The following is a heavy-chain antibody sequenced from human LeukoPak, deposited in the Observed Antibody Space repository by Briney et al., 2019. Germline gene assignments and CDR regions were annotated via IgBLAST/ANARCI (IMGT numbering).Heavy chain of an antibody. V-gene: IGHV1-69*01. D-gene: IGHD2-2*01. CDR1: GGTFSSYA. Sequence: AASVKVSCKASGGTFSSYAISWVRQAPGQGLEWMGGISPIFGTANYAQKCQGRVTITADESTSTAYMELSSLRSEDTAVYYCASLGYCSSTSCSFAWGQGTLVTVSS. J-gene: IGHJ5*02. CDR2: ISPIFGTA. CDR3: ASLGYCSSTSCSFA.